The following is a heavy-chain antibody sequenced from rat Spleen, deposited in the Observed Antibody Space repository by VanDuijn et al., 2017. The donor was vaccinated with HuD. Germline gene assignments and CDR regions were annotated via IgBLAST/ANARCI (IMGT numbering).Heavy chain of an antibody. J-gene: IGHJ3*01. Sequence: EVQLVESGGGLVQPGRSMKLSCAASGFTFSDYGMAWVLQAPTKGLEWVASISYNGVSTYYRDSVKGRFTISRDNAKATLYLQMDILRSDDTATYYCATKDYGSFAYWGQGTLVTVSS. CDR2: ISYNGVST. D-gene: IGHD1-7*01. CDR3: ATKDYGSFAY. V-gene: IGHV5-20*01. CDR1: GFTFSDYG.